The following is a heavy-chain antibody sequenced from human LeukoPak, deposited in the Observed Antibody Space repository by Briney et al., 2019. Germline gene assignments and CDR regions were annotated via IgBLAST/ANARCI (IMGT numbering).Heavy chain of an antibody. CDR1: GFTFTDYS. D-gene: IGHD2/OR15-2a*01. Sequence: LSGGSLRLSCAASGFTFTDYSMSWVRQAPGKGLVWVAVISYDGSNQYYTDSVRGRFTISRDNSNNTLYLQMNSLRAEDTAVYYCVRDLSRRGMDVWGQGTTVTVSS. CDR2: ISYDGSNQ. CDR3: VRDLSRRGMDV. J-gene: IGHJ6*02. V-gene: IGHV3-30*04.